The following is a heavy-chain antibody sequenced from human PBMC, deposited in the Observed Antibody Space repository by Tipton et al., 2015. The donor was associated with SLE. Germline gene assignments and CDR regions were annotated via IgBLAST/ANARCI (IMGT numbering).Heavy chain of an antibody. D-gene: IGHD2-15*01. CDR2: IIPIFGTA. V-gene: IGHV1-69*05. Sequence: QSGAEVKKPGSSVKVSCKASGGTFSSYAISWVRQAPGQGLEWMGRIIPIFGTANYAQKLQGRVTMTTDTSTSTAYMELRSLRSDDTAVYYCARDLGYCSGGSCLYYFDYWGQGTLVTVSS. J-gene: IGHJ4*02. CDR1: GGTFSSYA. CDR3: ARDLGYCSGGSCLYYFDY.